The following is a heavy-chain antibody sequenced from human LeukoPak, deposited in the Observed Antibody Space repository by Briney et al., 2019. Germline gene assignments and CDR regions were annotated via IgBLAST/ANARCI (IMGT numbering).Heavy chain of an antibody. J-gene: IGHJ4*02. Sequence: GGSLRLSCSASGSTFSFYAMHWVRQAPGKRPECVSAITGDGGRTYYADAVKGRFTISRDNSKNTLYLQMNGLRADDTAIYYCVKDPFYGGNPLYYFHYWGQGTLVTVSS. D-gene: IGHD4-23*01. CDR2: ITGDGGRT. CDR3: VKDPFYGGNPLYYFHY. V-gene: IGHV3-64D*06. CDR1: GSTFSFYA.